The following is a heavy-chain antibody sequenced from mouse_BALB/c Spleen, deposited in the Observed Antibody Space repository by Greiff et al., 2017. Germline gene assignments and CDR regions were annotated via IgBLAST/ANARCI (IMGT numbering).Heavy chain of an antibody. CDR2: IRLKSNNYAT. D-gene: IGHD2-4*01. Sequence: DVMLVESGGGLVQPGGSMKLSCVASGFTFSNYWMNWVRQSPEKGLEWVAEIRLKSNNYATHYAESVKGRFTISRDDSKSSVYLQMNNLRAEDTGIYYCTRIYYDYDTGFAYWGQGTLVTVSA. V-gene: IGHV6-6*02. CDR3: TRIYYDYDTGFAY. J-gene: IGHJ3*01. CDR1: GFTFSNYW.